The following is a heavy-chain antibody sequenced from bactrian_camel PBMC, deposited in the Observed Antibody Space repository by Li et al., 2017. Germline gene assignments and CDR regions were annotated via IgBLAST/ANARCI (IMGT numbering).Heavy chain of an antibody. J-gene: IGHJ4*01. CDR3: AARRRYGTCPAANGENY. CDR2: TDNDGSS. Sequence: QVQLVESGGDSVQIGGSLSLSCVASGSSINSLRMAWFRQPPGGKREGIASTDNDGSSTYALSVKGRFDISQEKNILYLLMNNLRDEDTAMYYCAARRRYGTCPAANGENYWGQGTQVTVS. D-gene: IGHD3*01. V-gene: IGHV3S53*01. CDR1: GSSINSLR.